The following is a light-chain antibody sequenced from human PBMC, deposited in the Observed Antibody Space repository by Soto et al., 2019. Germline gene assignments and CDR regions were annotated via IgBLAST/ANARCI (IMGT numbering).Light chain of an antibody. CDR1: NSDVGTYNY. J-gene: IGLJ2*01. V-gene: IGLV2-14*03. CDR2: DVT. CDR3: SSYTGTNALVV. Sequence: QSALTQPASVSGSPGQSITISCTGTNSDVGTYNYVSWYQQHPGKAPKLMIYDVTNRPSGVSNRFSGYKSGNTASLTISGLQAEDESVYYCSSYTGTNALVVFGGGTKLTVL.